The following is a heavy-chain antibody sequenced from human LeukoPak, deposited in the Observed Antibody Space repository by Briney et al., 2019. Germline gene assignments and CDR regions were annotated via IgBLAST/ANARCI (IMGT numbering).Heavy chain of an antibody. CDR3: ARDDGTGHSNY. D-gene: IGHD1-1*01. CDR2: INHFGST. V-gene: IGHV4-34*01. Sequence: SETLSLTCVVDGGSFTGLFWSWIRQAPGKGLEWIGEINHFGSTNYSPSLKSRVTMSVDASKNQFSLKLSSVTAADTAVYYCARDDGTGHSNYWGQGTLVTVSS. J-gene: IGHJ4*02. CDR1: GGSFTGLF.